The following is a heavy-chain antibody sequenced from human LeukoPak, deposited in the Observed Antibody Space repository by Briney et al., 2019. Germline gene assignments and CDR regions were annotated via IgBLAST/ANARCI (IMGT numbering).Heavy chain of an antibody. J-gene: IGHJ4*02. CDR1: GGPISSGSYY. Sequence: SQTLSLTCTVSGGPISSGSYYWRWIRQPAGKRVEWIVHLYPSGSTNYNPSLKSRVTISIDTSRNQFSLNLNSVTAADTAVYYCAREYSNPLRYFDYWGQGTLVTVSS. CDR2: LYPSGST. D-gene: IGHD4-11*01. CDR3: AREYSNPLRYFDY. V-gene: IGHV4-61*09.